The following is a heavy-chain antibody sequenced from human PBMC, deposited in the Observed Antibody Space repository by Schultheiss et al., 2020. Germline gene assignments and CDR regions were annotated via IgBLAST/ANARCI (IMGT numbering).Heavy chain of an antibody. V-gene: IGHV3-48*02. CDR1: GFTFSSYS. CDR2: INSDSSSI. CDR3: ASSYDRSVYSPDY. J-gene: IGHJ4*02. Sequence: GGSLRLSCAASGFTFSSYSMNWVRQAPGKGLEWVSYINSDSSSIYYVDSVKGRFTISRDNARSSLYLQMNSLRDDDTALYYCASSYDRSVYSPDYWGQGTLVTVSS. D-gene: IGHD3-22*01.